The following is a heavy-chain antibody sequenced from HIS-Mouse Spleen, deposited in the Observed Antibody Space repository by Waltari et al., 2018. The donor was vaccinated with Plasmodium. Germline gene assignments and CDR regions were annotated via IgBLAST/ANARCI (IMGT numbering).Heavy chain of an antibody. J-gene: IGHJ6*02. CDR3: ASADYGDYYYGMDV. CDR1: GYTFTSYN. Sequence: QVQLVQSGAEVKKPGASVKVSCKASGYTFTSYNITWVRQATGQGLEWMGWMNPNSGNTGYAQKFQGRVTMTRNTSISTAYMELSSLRSEDTAVYYCASADYGDYYYGMDVWGQGTTVTVSS. CDR2: MNPNSGNT. D-gene: IGHD4-17*01. V-gene: IGHV1-8*01.